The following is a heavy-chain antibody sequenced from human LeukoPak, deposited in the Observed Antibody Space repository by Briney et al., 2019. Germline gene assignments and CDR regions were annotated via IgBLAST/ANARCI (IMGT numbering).Heavy chain of an antibody. Sequence: SETLSLTCAVYGGSFSGYYWSWIRQPPGKGLEWIGEINHSGSTNYNPSLKSRVTISVDTSKNQFSLKLSSVTAADTAVYYCARGLGYYYYYYMDVWGKGTTVTVSS. CDR3: ARGLGYYYYYYMDV. V-gene: IGHV4-34*01. CDR1: GGSFSGYY. CDR2: INHSGST. J-gene: IGHJ6*03.